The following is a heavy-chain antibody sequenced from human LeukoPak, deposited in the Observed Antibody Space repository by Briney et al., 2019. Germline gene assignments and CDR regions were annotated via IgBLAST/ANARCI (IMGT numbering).Heavy chain of an antibody. D-gene: IGHD3-10*01. CDR1: GFTFSSYW. J-gene: IGHJ6*03. V-gene: IGHV3-7*01. CDR3: ARSGRGVDSFYFYMDV. CDR2: IKQNGSEK. Sequence: GGSLRLSCAASGFTFSSYWMSWVRQAPGKGLEWVANIKQNGSEKYYVDSVKGRFTISRDNAKNSLYLQMNSLRAEDTAVYYCARSGRGVDSFYFYMDVWGKGTTVTVSS.